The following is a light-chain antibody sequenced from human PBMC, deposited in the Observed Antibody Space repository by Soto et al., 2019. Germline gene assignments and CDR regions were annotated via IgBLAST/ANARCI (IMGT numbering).Light chain of an antibody. Sequence: QSVLTQPGSVSGSPGQSITISCTGSSSDIGAYNYVSWFQQYPGKAPKLIISEVSNRPSGVSNRFSGSKPGTAASLTISGLQTEDEADYFCFSFTTDWTHVFGTGTKVTVL. CDR3: FSFTTDWTHV. V-gene: IGLV2-14*01. J-gene: IGLJ1*01. CDR1: SSDIGAYNY. CDR2: EVS.